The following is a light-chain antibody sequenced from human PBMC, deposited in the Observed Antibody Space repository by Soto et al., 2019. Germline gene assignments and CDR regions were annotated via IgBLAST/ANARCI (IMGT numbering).Light chain of an antibody. Sequence: EIVLTQSPGTLSLSPGDRATLSCRASQSVGSNYLAWYQQKPGQAPRLLLYGASSRAIGIPDRFSGSGSGTDVTLIISRLEPEDFAVYYCQHYGTSLPLTFGGGTKVEIK. J-gene: IGKJ4*01. CDR3: QHYGTSLPLT. CDR2: GAS. V-gene: IGKV3-20*01. CDR1: QSVGSNY.